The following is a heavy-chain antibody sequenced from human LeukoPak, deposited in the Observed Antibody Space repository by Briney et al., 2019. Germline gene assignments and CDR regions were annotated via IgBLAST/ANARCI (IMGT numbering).Heavy chain of an antibody. V-gene: IGHV3-30-3*01. CDR1: GFILSSYA. CDR2: ISYDGSKK. CDR3: ARDKTGSYSVDY. J-gene: IGHJ4*02. D-gene: IGHD1-26*01. Sequence: GRSLRLSCAASGFILSSYAIHWVRQAPGKGLEWVAAISYDGSKKYYADSVKGRFTISRDNSKSTLWLQMNSLRAEDTAVYHCARDKTGSYSVDYWGQGTLVSVSS.